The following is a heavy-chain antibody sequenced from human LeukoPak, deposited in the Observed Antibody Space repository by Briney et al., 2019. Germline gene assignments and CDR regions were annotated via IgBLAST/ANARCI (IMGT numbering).Heavy chain of an antibody. D-gene: IGHD3-3*01. J-gene: IGHJ3*02. CDR3: ARLISIFGSPRGAFDI. Sequence: PSETLSLTCTVSGGSISDYYWTWIRQPPGKGLEWIAYIHSSGSTNYNPSLKSRVTISVDTSKNQISLKLSSVTAADTAVYYCARLISIFGSPRGAFDIWGQGTMVTVSS. V-gene: IGHV4-59*08. CDR2: IHSSGST. CDR1: GGSISDYY.